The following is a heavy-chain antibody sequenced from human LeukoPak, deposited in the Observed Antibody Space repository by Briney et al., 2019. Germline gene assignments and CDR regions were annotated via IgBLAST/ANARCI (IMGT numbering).Heavy chain of an antibody. Sequence: SETLSLTCTVSGGSISSFYCSWIRQPAGKGLEWIGRIYTSGSTKYNPSLKSRVTMSVDTSKNQFSLKLSSVTAADTAVYYCARLRGSLPPYFDYWGQGTLVTVSS. CDR2: IYTSGST. J-gene: IGHJ4*02. CDR3: ARLRGSLPPYFDY. CDR1: GGSISSFY. V-gene: IGHV4-4*07. D-gene: IGHD3-10*01.